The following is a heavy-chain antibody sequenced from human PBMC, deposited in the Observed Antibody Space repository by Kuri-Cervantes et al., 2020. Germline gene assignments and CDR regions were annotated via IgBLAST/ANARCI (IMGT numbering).Heavy chain of an antibody. CDR3: ARSVSSGWSLGGWYFDL. CDR2: ISWNSGSI. CDR1: GFTFSSYA. D-gene: IGHD6-19*01. J-gene: IGHJ2*01. Sequence: GGSLRLSCAASGFTFSSYAMHWVRQAPGKGLEWVSGISWNSGSIGYADSVKGRFTISRDNAKNSLYLQMNSLSAEDTAVYYCARSVSSGWSLGGWYFDLWGRGTLVTVSS. V-gene: IGHV3-9*01.